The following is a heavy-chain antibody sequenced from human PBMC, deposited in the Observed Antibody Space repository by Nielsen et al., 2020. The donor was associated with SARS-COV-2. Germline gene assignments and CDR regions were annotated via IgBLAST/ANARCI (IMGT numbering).Heavy chain of an antibody. D-gene: IGHD3-9*01. V-gene: IGHV1-2*04. Sequence: ASVKVSCKASGYTFTGYYMHWVRQAPGQGLEWMGWINPNSGGTNYAQKFQGWVTMTRDTSISTAYMELSSLRSDDTAVYYCAREYYDILTGYWAPHYYGMDVWGQGTTVTVSS. CDR2: INPNSGGT. CDR3: AREYYDILTGYWAPHYYGMDV. J-gene: IGHJ6*02. CDR1: GYTFTGYY.